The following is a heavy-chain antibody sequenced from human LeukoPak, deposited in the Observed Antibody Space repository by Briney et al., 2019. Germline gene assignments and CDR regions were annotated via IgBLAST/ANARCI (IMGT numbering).Heavy chain of an antibody. Sequence: ASVKVSCKASGYTLDRFGISWVRQAPGLGLEWLGWINPYNGKTIFGEKFQGRVTMTTDTSTSTVYMELSSLRSEDTAVYYCARGHPLLWFGELLYPPPDGAIYGMDVWGQGTTVTVSS. CDR3: ARGHPLLWFGELLYPPPDGAIYGMDV. CDR1: GYTLDRFG. D-gene: IGHD3-10*01. J-gene: IGHJ6*02. V-gene: IGHV1-18*01. CDR2: INPYNGKT.